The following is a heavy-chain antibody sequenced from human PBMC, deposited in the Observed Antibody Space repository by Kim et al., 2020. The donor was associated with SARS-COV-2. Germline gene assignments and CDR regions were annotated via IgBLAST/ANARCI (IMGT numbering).Heavy chain of an antibody. CDR3: ARVRDIVVVSAAIGY. Sequence: SETLSLTCTVYGGSFSGYYWSWIRQPPGKGLEWIGEIYHSGSTNYNPSLKSRVTISVDTSKNQFSLKLSSVTAADTAVYYCARVRDIVVVSAAIGYWGQGTLVTVSS. CDR2: IYHSGST. V-gene: IGHV4-34*01. D-gene: IGHD2-2*01. J-gene: IGHJ4*02. CDR1: GGSFSGYY.